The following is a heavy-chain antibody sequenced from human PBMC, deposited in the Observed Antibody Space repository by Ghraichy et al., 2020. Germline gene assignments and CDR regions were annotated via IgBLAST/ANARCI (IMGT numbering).Heavy chain of an antibody. J-gene: IGHJ4*02. V-gene: IGHV3-53*01. CDR1: GFTVSTNY. Sequence: GSLNISCAASGFTVSTNYMSWVRQAPGKGLEWVSVIYSGGNTYYADSVKGRFTISRDNSKNTLYLQMNSLRAEDTAVYYCARTETGYSYAFSYWGQGTLVTVSS. CDR2: IYSGGNT. D-gene: IGHD5-18*01. CDR3: ARTETGYSYAFSY.